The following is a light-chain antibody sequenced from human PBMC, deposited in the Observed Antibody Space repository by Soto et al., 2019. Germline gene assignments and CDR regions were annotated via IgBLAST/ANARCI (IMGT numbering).Light chain of an antibody. CDR3: QQYSSSPPYT. V-gene: IGKV3-20*01. CDR2: GAS. Sequence: EIVLTQSPGTLSLSPGERATLSCRAIQSVSSSYLAWYQQKPGQAPRLLIYGASSRATGIPDRFSGSGSGTDFTLPISRLEPADFSVYYCQQYSSSPPYTFGQGTKLEIK. CDR1: QSVSSSY. J-gene: IGKJ2*01.